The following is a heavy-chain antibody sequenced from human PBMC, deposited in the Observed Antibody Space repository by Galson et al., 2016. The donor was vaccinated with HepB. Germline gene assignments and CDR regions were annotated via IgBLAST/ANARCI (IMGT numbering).Heavy chain of an antibody. V-gene: IGHV1-18*01. CDR2: ISAYNGNT. CDR3: ARDPRKIRYQLLEIYYYYYALDL. J-gene: IGHJ6*02. Sequence: SVKVSCKASGYTFTTYGISWVRQAPGQGLEWMGWISAYNGNTNYAQKLQGRVTMTTDTSTSTAYMELRSLRSDGTAVYYCARDPRKIRYQLLEIYYYYYALDLWGQGTTVTVSS. D-gene: IGHD2-2*01. CDR1: GYTFTTYG.